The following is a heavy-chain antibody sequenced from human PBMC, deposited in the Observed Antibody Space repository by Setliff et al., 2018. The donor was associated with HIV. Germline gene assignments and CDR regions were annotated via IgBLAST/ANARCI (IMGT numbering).Heavy chain of an antibody. CDR3: ARDNVRGPTNAMDV. J-gene: IGHJ6*02. CDR2: INPSGGST. Sequence: GASVKVSCKASGLTFSSYAITWVRQAPGQGLEWMGIINPSGGSTSYAQKFQGRVTMTRDTSTSTVYMELSSLRSEDTAVYYCARDNVRGPTNAMDVWGQGTTVTVSS. V-gene: IGHV1-46*01. D-gene: IGHD3-10*01. CDR1: GLTFSSYA.